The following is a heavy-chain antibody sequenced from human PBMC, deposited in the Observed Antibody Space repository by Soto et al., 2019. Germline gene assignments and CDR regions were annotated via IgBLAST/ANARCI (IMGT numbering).Heavy chain of an antibody. CDR1: GYTFTSSD. CDR3: ARGPPESAGV. CDR2: MNPNSGDT. J-gene: IGHJ4*02. Sequence: QAQLVQSGAEVKKPGASVKVSCKASGYTFTSSDINWARQATGQGLEWMGWMNPNSGDTGYAQKFQGRVTLTRNTSISTAYMELSSLRSDDTAVYYCARGPPESAGVWGQGTLVTVSS. V-gene: IGHV1-8*02. D-gene: IGHD3-10*01.